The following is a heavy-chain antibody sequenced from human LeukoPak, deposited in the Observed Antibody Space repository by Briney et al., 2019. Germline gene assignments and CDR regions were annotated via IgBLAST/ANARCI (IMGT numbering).Heavy chain of an antibody. CDR3: ARGQYCSSTSCYVIGAFDI. CDR2: ISYDGSNK. J-gene: IGHJ3*02. CDR1: GFTFSSYA. V-gene: IGHV3-30*04. D-gene: IGHD2-2*01. Sequence: GGSLRLSCAASGFTFSSYAMHWVRQAPGKGLEWVAVISYDGSNKYYADSVKGRFTLSRDNSKNTLHLQMNTLRAEDTAVYYCARGQYCSSTSCYVIGAFDIWGQGTMVTVSS.